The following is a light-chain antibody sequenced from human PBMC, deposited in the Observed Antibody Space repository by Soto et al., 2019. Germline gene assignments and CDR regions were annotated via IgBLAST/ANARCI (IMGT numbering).Light chain of an antibody. J-gene: IGKJ1*01. V-gene: IGKV3-11*01. CDR3: QQRTNWSWT. Sequence: ESVLAQSPATLSLSPGERATLSCRASQSLDSSLACFQQKPGQAPRLLIYNVSYRASGIPARFSGSGSGTDFTLTISSLEPEDFAVYYCQQRTNWSWTFG. CDR1: QSLDSS. CDR2: NVS.